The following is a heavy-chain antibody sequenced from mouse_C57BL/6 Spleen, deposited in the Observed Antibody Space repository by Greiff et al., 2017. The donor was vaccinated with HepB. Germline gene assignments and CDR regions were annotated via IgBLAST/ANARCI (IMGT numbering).Heavy chain of an antibody. CDR2: IWSGGST. Sequence: VKLVESGPGLVQPSQSLSITCTVSGFSLTSYGVHWVRQSPGKGLEWLGVIWSGGSTDYNAAFISRLSIRKDNSKSQVFFKMNSLQADDTAIYYCARNYYGSSYYFDYWGQGTTLTVSS. J-gene: IGHJ2*01. V-gene: IGHV2-2*01. D-gene: IGHD1-1*01. CDR3: ARNYYGSSYYFDY. CDR1: GFSLTSYG.